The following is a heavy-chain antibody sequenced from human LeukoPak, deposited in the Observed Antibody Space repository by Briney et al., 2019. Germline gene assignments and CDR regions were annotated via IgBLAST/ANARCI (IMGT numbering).Heavy chain of an antibody. V-gene: IGHV4-38-2*02. CDR2: IYYSGST. CDR1: GYSISSGYY. D-gene: IGHD6-13*01. CDR3: ARESRRIAAAGPSYYMDV. Sequence: KASETLSLTCTVSGYSISSGYYWGWIRQPPGKGLEWIGSIYYSGSTYYNPSLKSRVTISVDTSKNQFSLMLNSVTAADTAVYYCARESRRIAAAGPSYYMDVWGRGTTVTVSS. J-gene: IGHJ6*03.